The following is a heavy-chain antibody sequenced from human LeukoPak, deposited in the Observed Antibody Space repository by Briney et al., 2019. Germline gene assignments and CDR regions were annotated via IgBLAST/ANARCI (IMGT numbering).Heavy chain of an antibody. J-gene: IGHJ4*02. V-gene: IGHV3-7*01. CDR2: IKQDGSEK. CDR1: GLTFSSYW. D-gene: IGHD3-10*01. Sequence: PGGSLRLSCAASGLTFSSYWMSWVRQAPGKGLEWVANIKQDGSEKYYVDSVKGRFTISRDNAKNSLYLQMNSLRAEDTAVYYCARDVVIHGSGSYPLDYWGQGTLVTVSS. CDR3: ARDVVIHGSGSYPLDY.